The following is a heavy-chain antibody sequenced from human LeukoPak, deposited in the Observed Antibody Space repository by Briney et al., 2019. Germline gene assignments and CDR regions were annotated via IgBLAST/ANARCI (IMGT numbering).Heavy chain of an antibody. J-gene: IGHJ3*02. CDR1: GGTFSSYA. V-gene: IGHV1-69*05. CDR2: IIPIFHTT. Sequence: ASVKVSCKASGGTFSSYAISWVRQAPGQGLEWMGRIIPIFHTTNYAQKFQGRVTITTEQSTSTAYMELSSLRSEDTAAYYCARYIPGSSGYFNDAFDMWGQGTMVTVSS. CDR3: ARYIPGSSGYFNDAFDM. D-gene: IGHD3-22*01.